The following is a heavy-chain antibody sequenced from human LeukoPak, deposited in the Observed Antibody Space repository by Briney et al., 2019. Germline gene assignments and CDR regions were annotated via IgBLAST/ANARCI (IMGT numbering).Heavy chain of an antibody. CDR1: GFTFSSYW. CDR3: ARSKEGPLFYYDFWSGYYFDY. CDR2: IKQDGSEK. J-gene: IGHJ4*02. V-gene: IGHV3-7*01. Sequence: GGSLRLSCAASGFTFSSYWMSWVRQAPGKGLEWVANIKQDGSEKYYVDSVKGRFTISRDNAKNSLYLQMNSLRAEDTAVYYCARSKEGPLFYYDFWSGYYFDYWGQGTLVTVSS. D-gene: IGHD3-3*01.